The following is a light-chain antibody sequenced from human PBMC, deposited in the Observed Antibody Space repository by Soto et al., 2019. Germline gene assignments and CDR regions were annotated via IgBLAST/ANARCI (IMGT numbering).Light chain of an antibody. Sequence: EIVMTQSPCTLSLSPGERATLSCRASQSVSNNYLAWYQQKPGQAPRLLIYGASSRATGFPDRFSGSGSGTDFTLTISSLQPEDFAVYFCQEFDIWPRTLGQG. J-gene: IGKJ1*01. CDR1: QSVSNNY. CDR2: GAS. V-gene: IGKV3-20*01. CDR3: QEFDIWPRT.